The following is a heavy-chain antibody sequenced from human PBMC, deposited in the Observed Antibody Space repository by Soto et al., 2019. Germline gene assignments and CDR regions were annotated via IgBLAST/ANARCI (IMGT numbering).Heavy chain of an antibody. CDR2: LSYAGDT. Sequence: GGSLRLSCAASGFTLSTYDMHWVRQATGKGLEWVAALSYAGDTYYPGSVKGLFTVSREGAKNSLFLKMNSLTAGDTVLYYCAKGPHPASGYYYMDVWGKGTRVTVSS. CDR3: AKGPHPASGYYYMDV. D-gene: IGHD3-10*01. J-gene: IGHJ6*03. V-gene: IGHV3-13*01. CDR1: GFTLSTYD.